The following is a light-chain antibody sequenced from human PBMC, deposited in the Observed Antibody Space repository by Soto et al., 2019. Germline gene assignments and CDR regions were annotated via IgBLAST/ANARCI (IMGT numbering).Light chain of an antibody. CDR2: GNS. J-gene: IGLJ3*02. V-gene: IGLV1-40*01. CDR1: SSDIGAGYD. CDR3: QSYDSSLSAWV. Sequence: QSVLTQPPSVPGAPGQRVTISCTGSSSDIGAGYDVHWYQQLPGTAPKLLIYGNSNRPSGVPDRFSGSKSGTSASLAITGLQAEDGADYYCQSYDSSLSAWVFGGGTKLTVL.